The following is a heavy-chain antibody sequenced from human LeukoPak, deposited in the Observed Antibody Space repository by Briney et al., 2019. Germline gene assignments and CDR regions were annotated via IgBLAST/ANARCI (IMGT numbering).Heavy chain of an antibody. CDR3: ARIRRTMGYCSGGSCANFDS. CDR2: IYYSGRT. J-gene: IGHJ4*02. CDR1: GGSISSSSYY. D-gene: IGHD2-15*01. V-gene: IGHV4-39*01. Sequence: SETLSLTCIVSGGSISSSSYYWGWIRQPPGRGLEWIGSIYYSGRTYYNPSLKSRVTISVDTSKNQFSLKLSSVTAADTAVYYCARIRRTMGYCSGGSCANFDSWGQGTLVTVSS.